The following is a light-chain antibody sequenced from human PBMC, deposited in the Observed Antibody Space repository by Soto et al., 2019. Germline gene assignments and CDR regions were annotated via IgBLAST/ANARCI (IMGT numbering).Light chain of an antibody. J-gene: IGKJ1*01. V-gene: IGKV1-5*03. CDR1: QTISSW. Sequence: DSQVTHSPFTLSFKIEDRVTITCRASQTISSWLAWYQQKPGKAPKLLIYKASTLKSGVPSRFSGSGSGTEFTLTISSLQPDDFATYYCQHYNSYSEAFCQGAKVDI. CDR2: KAS. CDR3: QHYNSYSEA.